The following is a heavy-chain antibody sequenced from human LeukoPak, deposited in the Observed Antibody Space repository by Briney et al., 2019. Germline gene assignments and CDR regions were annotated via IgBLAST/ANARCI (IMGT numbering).Heavy chain of an antibody. D-gene: IGHD1-26*01. V-gene: IGHV4-39*01. CDR1: GASISGGTYY. J-gene: IGHJ4*02. Sequence: SETLSLTCSVSGASISGGTYYWGWLREPPGKGLEWSGSIYYTGSTYDNPSLKSRVTISVDTSKNQFSLKLSSVTAADTAVYYCARRGGSGRAFDYWGQGTLVTVSS. CDR2: IYYTGST. CDR3: ARRGGSGRAFDY.